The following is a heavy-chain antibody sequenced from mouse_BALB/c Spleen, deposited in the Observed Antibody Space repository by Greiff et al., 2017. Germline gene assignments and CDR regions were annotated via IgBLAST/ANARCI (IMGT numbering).Heavy chain of an antibody. D-gene: IGHD2-4*01. CDR2: IDPENGDT. V-gene: IGHV14-4*02. Sequence: VQLQQSGAELVRSGASVKLSCTASGFNIKDYYMHWVKQRPEQGLEWIGWIDPENGDTEYAPKFQGKATMTADTSSNTAYLQLSSLTSEDTAVYYCKGYYDYDGAWFAYWSQGTLVTVSA. CDR1: GFNIKDYY. J-gene: IGHJ3*01. CDR3: KGYYDYDGAWFAY.